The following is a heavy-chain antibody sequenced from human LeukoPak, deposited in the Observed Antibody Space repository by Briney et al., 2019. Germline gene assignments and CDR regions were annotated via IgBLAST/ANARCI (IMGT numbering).Heavy chain of an antibody. V-gene: IGHV1-18*04. J-gene: IGHJ6*04. CDR1: GYTFTSYG. D-gene: IGHD3-10*01. Sequence: ASVKVSCKASGYTFTSYGISWVRQAPGQGLEWMGWISAYNGNTNYAQKLQGRVTMTTDTSTSTAYMELRSLRPDDTAVYYCARDDDYGSGSYYHYYYGMDVRGKGTTVTVSS. CDR3: ARDDDYGSGSYYHYYYGMDV. CDR2: ISAYNGNT.